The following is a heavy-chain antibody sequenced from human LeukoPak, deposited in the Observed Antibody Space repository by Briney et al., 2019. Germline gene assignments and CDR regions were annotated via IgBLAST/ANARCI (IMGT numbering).Heavy chain of an antibody. V-gene: IGHV3-21*01. CDR3: ARGGSGSWEYNWLDP. J-gene: IGHJ5*02. D-gene: IGHD6-13*01. CDR2: ISSDSTYI. Sequence: AGGSLRLSCVASGFTFSTYSMNWVRQAPGKGLEWVSSISSDSTYIYYAVSLTGRFTISRDNAKNSLYLQMNSLGAEDTAVYCCARGGSGSWEYNWLDPWGQGTLVTVSS. CDR1: GFTFSTYS.